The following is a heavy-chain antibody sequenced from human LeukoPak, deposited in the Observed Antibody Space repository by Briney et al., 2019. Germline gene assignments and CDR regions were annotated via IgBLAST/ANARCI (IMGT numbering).Heavy chain of an antibody. V-gene: IGHV4-38-2*01. D-gene: IGHD3-3*01. CDR3: ASSAWSGYYLQFDY. J-gene: IGHJ4*02. CDR1: GYSISSGYY. Sequence: PSETLSLTCAVSGYSISSGYYWGWIRQPPGKGLEWIGSIYHSGSTYYNPSLKSRVTISVDTSKNQFSLKLSSVTAADTAVYYCASSAWSGYYLQFDYWSQGTLVTVSS. CDR2: IYHSGST.